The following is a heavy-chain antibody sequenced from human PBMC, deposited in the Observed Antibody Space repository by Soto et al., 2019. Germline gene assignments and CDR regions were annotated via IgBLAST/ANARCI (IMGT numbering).Heavy chain of an antibody. V-gene: IGHV3-30*03. D-gene: IGHD1-26*01. Sequence: QVQLVESGGGVVQPGRSLRLSCAASGFTFSNYDMHWIRQAPGKGLEWVTTISSDGSDKYYADSVKGRFTISRDNSKNTLDLPMDGLRAEYTAVYYCASGRMSDQELVAQWGHGPVVPLSP. J-gene: IGHJ4*01. CDR2: ISSDGSDK. CDR1: GFTFSNYD. CDR3: ASGRMSDQELVAQ.